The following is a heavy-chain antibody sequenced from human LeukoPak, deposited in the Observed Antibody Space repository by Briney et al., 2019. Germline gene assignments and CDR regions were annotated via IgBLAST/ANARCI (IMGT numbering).Heavy chain of an antibody. CDR2: VYHSGST. Sequence: SETLSLTCTVSGYSISSGYYRGWIRQPPGKGLEWTGSVYHSGSTYYTPSLKSRVTFSVDTSKNQFSLKLSSVTAADTAVYYCAKSSGSLFDPWGQGTLVTVSS. J-gene: IGHJ5*02. D-gene: IGHD3-10*01. CDR3: AKSSGSLFDP. V-gene: IGHV4-38-2*02. CDR1: GYSISSGYY.